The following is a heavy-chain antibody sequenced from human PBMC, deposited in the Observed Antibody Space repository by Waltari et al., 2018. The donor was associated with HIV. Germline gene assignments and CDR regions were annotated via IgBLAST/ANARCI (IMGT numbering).Heavy chain of an antibody. V-gene: IGHV4-4*07. CDR1: GGSINNDY. CDR3: ARAWTTVTGGWFDP. CDR2: IYSSGNT. D-gene: IGHD4-17*01. J-gene: IGHJ5*02. Sequence: QVLLQESGPGLVKPSETLSLTCTVSGGSINNDYWSWIRQPAGKGLEWIGRIYSSGNTNYTPSLKSRLSMSVDTSKNQFSLILTSVTAADTAVYYCARAWTTVTGGWFDPWGQGTLVIVSS.